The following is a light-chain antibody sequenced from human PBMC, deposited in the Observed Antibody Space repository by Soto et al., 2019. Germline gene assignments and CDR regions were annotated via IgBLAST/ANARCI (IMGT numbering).Light chain of an antibody. CDR3: QQYGRTPLT. CDR1: QSVSSNY. J-gene: IGKJ4*01. Sequence: EIGLTQSPGTLSLSPGERASLSCRASQSVSSNYVAWYHYKPGQAPRLLIYDASTRATGIPDRFSGSGSGADFTLTISRLEPEDFAVYFCQQYGRTPLTFGGGSKVEIK. CDR2: DAS. V-gene: IGKV3-20*01.